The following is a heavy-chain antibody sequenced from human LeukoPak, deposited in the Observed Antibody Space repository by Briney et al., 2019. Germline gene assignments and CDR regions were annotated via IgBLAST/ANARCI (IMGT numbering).Heavy chain of an antibody. CDR2: IWYDGNNK. CDR3: ARRSMSMAASAMDV. V-gene: IGHV3-33*01. J-gene: IGHJ6*02. Sequence: PGGSLRLSCATSDFIFSTSGMHWVRQAPGKGLEWLAVIWYDGNNKYYADSVKGRFTVSRDNSRKTFYLQMHSLRVEDTGVYYCARRSMSMAASAMDVWGQGTTVIVS. D-gene: IGHD6-6*01. CDR1: DFIFSTSG.